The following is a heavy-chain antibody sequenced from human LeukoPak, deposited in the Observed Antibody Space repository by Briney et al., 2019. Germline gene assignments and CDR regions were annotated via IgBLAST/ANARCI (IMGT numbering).Heavy chain of an antibody. J-gene: IGHJ4*02. CDR3: ASVSGGIEYYFDY. D-gene: IGHD2-15*01. V-gene: IGHV3-53*01. CDR1: GFTVSSNY. CDR2: IYSGGST. Sequence: GGSLRLSCAASGFTVSSNYMSWVRQAPGKGLEWVSVIYSGGSTYYADSVKGRFTISRDNSKNTLYLQMNSLRAEDTAVYYCASVSGGIEYYFDYWGQGTLVTVSS.